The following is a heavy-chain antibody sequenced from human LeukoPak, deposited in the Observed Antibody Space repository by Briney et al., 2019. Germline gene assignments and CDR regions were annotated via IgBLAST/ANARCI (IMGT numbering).Heavy chain of an antibody. V-gene: IGHV3-9*01. CDR3: AKDSRSSWFNWFDP. Sequence: GRSLRLSCAASGFTFGDYDMRWVRQAPGKGLEWVSGISWNSGSIGYADSVKGRFTISRDNAKNSLYLQMNSLRAEDTALYYCAKDSRSSWFNWFDPWGQETLVTVSS. J-gene: IGHJ5*02. CDR1: GFTFGDYD. D-gene: IGHD6-13*01. CDR2: ISWNSGSI.